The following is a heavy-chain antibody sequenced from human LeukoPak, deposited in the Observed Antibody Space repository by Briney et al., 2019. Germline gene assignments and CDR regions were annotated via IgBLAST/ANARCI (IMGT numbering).Heavy chain of an antibody. V-gene: IGHV3-23*01. D-gene: IGHD2-21*01. J-gene: IGHJ4*02. CDR1: GFTFKNYV. CDR2: IYGSGVSI. CDR3: AKDPWWGLPGEAY. Sequence: GGSLRLSCVASGFTFKNYVMNWVRQAPGKGLEWLATIYGSGVSISYADSVKGRFTISRDNSNNTLYLQMNSLRAEHMGIYYSAKDPWWGLPGEAYWGQGILVTVSS.